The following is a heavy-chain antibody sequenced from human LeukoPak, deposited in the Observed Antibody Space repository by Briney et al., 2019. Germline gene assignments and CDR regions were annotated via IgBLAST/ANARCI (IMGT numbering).Heavy chain of an antibody. CDR2: IKQDGTEI. Sequence: PGGSLRLSCAASGFTFNNYWMTWFRQAPGKGLEWVANIKQDGTEIYYVDSVRGRFTISRDNAKNSLYLQLNSLRAEDTALYYCARDNPPDYWGQGTLVTVSS. J-gene: IGHJ4*02. V-gene: IGHV3-7*03. CDR1: GFTFNNYW. CDR3: ARDNPPDY.